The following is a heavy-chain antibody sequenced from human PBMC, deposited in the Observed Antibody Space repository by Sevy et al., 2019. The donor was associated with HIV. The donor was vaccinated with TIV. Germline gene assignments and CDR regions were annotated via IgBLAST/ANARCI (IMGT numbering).Heavy chain of an antibody. J-gene: IGHJ4*02. Sequence: SETLSLTCTVSGVSISSFYWSWIRQPPGKGLEWIGNIYYSGSTNYNPSLKSRVTISVDTSKNQFSLKLCSVTAADTAVYYCARRYFYDSRGSTVFDYWGQGTLVTVSS. D-gene: IGHD3-22*01. V-gene: IGHV4-59*13. CDR3: ARRYFYDSRGSTVFDY. CDR2: IYYSGST. CDR1: GVSISSFY.